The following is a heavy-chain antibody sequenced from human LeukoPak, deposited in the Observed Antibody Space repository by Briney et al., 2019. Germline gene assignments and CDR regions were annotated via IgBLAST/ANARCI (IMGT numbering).Heavy chain of an antibody. D-gene: IGHD1-26*01. V-gene: IGHV3-7*01. Sequence: PGGSLRLSCAASGFTFSNYWMTWVRQAPGKGLEWVANIKQDGSEKYYVDSVKGRFTISRDNAKNSLFLQMNSLRAEDTAVYYCARSGKWEPYDYWGQGTLDTVSS. CDR3: ARSGKWEPYDY. CDR2: IKQDGSEK. J-gene: IGHJ4*02. CDR1: GFTFSNYW.